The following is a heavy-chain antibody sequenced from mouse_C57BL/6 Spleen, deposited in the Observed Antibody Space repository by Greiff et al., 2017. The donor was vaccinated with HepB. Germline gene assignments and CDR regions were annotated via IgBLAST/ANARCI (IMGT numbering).Heavy chain of an antibody. CDR2: IDPSDSYT. CDR3: ARREAAVFDY. Sequence: QVQLQQPGAELVKPGASVKLSCKASGYTFTSYWMQWVKQRPGQGLEWIGEIDPSDSYTNYNQKFKGKATLTVDTSSSTAYMQLSSLTSDDSAVYYCARREAAVFDYWGQGTTLTVSS. CDR1: GYTFTSYW. V-gene: IGHV1-50*01. J-gene: IGHJ2*01.